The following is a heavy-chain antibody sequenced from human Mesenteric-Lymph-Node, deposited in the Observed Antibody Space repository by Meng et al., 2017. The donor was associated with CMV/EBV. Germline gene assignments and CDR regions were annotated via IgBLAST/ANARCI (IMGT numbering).Heavy chain of an antibody. J-gene: IGHJ5*01. V-gene: IGHV1-2*02. CDR1: GYNFNGYY. Sequence: SGYNFNGYYIHWVRQAPGQGLEWMGWINPNSGGTNYAQKFQGRVTMTRDTSISTAYMELSRLRSDDTAVYYCARVLTGDRVNNWFDSWGQGTLVTVSS. CDR2: INPNSGGT. D-gene: IGHD7-27*01. CDR3: ARVLTGDRVNNWFDS.